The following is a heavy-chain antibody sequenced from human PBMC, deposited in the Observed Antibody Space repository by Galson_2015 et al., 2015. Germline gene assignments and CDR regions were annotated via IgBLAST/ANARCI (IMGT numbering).Heavy chain of an antibody. CDR2: IKQDGSEK. D-gene: IGHD5-12*01. V-gene: IGHV3-7*01. Sequence: SLRLSCAASGFTFSSYWMSRVRQAPGKGLEWVANIKQDGSEKYYVDSVKGRFTISRDNAKNSLYLQMNSLRAEDTAVYYCARARGLSRVLGYFDLWGRGTLVTVSS. CDR3: ARARGLSRVLGYFDL. J-gene: IGHJ2*01. CDR1: GFTFSSYW.